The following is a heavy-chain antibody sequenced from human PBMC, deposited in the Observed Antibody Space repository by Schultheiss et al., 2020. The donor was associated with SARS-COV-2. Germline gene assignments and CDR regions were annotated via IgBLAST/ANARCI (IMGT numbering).Heavy chain of an antibody. CDR3: AADSGANDAFDI. CDR1: GFTFTSSA. J-gene: IGHJ3*02. D-gene: IGHD3-10*01. V-gene: IGHV1-58*02. CDR2: IVVGSGNT. Sequence: KISCKASGFTFTSSAMQWVRQARGQRLEWIGWIVVGSGNTNYAQKFQERVTITRDMSTSTAYMELSSLRSEDTAVYYCAADSGANDAFDIWGQGTMVTVSS.